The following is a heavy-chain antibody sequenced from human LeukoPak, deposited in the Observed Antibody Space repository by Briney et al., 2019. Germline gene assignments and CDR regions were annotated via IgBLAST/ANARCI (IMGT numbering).Heavy chain of an antibody. CDR3: ARGVRIQLNDY. V-gene: IGHV3-48*03. D-gene: IGHD5-18*01. CDR2: ISSTSGSTI. Sequence: GGSLRLSCAASGFTFSSYEMNWVRQAPGKGLEWVSYISSTSGSTIYYADSVKGRFTISRDNAKNSLYLQMNSLRAEDTAVYYCARGVRIQLNDYWGQGTLVTVSS. J-gene: IGHJ4*02. CDR1: GFTFSSYE.